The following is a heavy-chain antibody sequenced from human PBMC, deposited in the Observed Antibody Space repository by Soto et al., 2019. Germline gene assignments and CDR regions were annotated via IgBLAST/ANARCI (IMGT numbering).Heavy chain of an antibody. CDR2: IGAFNGNT. D-gene: IGHD6-6*01. V-gene: IGHV1-18*04. CDR3: AIFWVKYSISYVLAV. J-gene: IGHJ6*02. Sequence: GSAGKVSCKASGYTFSSYGITWVRQAPGQGLEWMGWIGAFNGNTNYAQNLQGRVTMTTDTSTTTASMELRSLNSDDTAVYYCAIFWVKYSISYVLAVSVQGTMVTV. CDR1: GYTFSSYG.